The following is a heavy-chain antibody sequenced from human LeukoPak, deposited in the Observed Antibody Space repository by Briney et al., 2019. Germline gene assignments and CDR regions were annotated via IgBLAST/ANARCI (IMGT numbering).Heavy chain of an antibody. J-gene: IGHJ4*02. D-gene: IGHD6-6*01. CDR1: GGTFSSYA. CDR2: IIPIFGTA. CDR3: ARASVSSSFVYWESAYFDF. V-gene: IGHV1-69*06. Sequence: SVKVSCKASGGTFSSYAISWVRQAPGQGLEWMGGIIPIFGTANYAQKFQGRVTITADTSASTAYMELSSLRSEDTAVYYCARASVSSSFVYWESAYFDFWGQGTLVTVSS.